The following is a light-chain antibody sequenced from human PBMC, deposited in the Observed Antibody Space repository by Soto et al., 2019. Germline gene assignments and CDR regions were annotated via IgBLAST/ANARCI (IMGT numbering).Light chain of an antibody. Sequence: QSALTQPASVSGSPGQSITISCTGSISDIGGYNYVSWYQQHPGKAPKLMIFEVSNRPSGVSNRFSGSKSGNTASLTISGLQAEDEADYYCCSYALLFGAGTKVTVL. CDR2: EVS. V-gene: IGLV2-14*01. J-gene: IGLJ1*01. CDR1: ISDIGGYNY. CDR3: CSYALL.